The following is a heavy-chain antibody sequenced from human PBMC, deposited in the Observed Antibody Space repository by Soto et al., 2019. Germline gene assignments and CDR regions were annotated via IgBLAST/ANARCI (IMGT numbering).Heavy chain of an antibody. CDR1: GFSFDTYN. J-gene: IGHJ4*02. D-gene: IGHD6-19*01. CDR2: ISSGRPDI. Sequence: EDQLVESGGGLVKPGGSLRLSCAASGFSFDTYNMNWVRQAPGKGLEWVSSISSGRPDIFYADSVRGRLTISRDDAKKSLFLPMHSLRADDTAVYYCARDHLGIAAGDFDLWCQATLVTVSS. CDR3: ARDHLGIAAGDFDL. V-gene: IGHV3-21*02.